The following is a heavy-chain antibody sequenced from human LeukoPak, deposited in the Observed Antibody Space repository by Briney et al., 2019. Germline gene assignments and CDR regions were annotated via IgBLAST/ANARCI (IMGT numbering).Heavy chain of an antibody. V-gene: IGHV3-66*01. CDR1: GFSVRTNY. CDR3: AKAGPRAYCGGDCSAGGYYFDY. Sequence: GGSLRLSCAASGFSVRTNYMSWVRQAPGKGLEWVSVIYDTGDTYYADPVKGRFTISRDNSKNTLYLQMNSLRAEDTAVYYCAKAGPRAYCGGDCSAGGYYFDYWGQGTLVTVSS. J-gene: IGHJ4*02. CDR2: IYDTGDT. D-gene: IGHD2-21*02.